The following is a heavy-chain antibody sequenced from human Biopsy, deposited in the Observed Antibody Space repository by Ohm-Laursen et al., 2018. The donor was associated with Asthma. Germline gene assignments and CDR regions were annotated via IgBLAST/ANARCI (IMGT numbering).Heavy chain of an antibody. CDR2: ISYDGSNK. D-gene: IGHD3-9*01. CDR1: GFTFSSYG. CDR3: AKTERYFDWYWFDP. J-gene: IGHJ5*02. Sequence: SLRLSCSASGFTFSSYGMHWVRQAPGKGLEWVAVISYDGSNKYYADSVKGRFTISRDNSKNTLYLQMNSLRAEDTAVYYCAKTERYFDWYWFDPWGQGTLVTVSS. V-gene: IGHV3-30*18.